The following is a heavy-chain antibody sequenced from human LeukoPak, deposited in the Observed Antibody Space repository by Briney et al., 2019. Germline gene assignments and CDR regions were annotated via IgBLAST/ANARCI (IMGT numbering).Heavy chain of an antibody. CDR2: IYHSGAT. J-gene: IGHJ6*03. CDR3: ASLGENYYYYYMDV. V-gene: IGHV4-38-2*02. D-gene: IGHD3-10*01. CDR1: GYSISSGYY. Sequence: SETLSLTCTVSGYSISSGYYWGWIRQSPEKGLEWIGSIYHSGATYYNPSLKSRVTISVDTSKNQFSLKVTSVTAADTAVYYCASLGENYYYYYMDVWGKGTTVTISS.